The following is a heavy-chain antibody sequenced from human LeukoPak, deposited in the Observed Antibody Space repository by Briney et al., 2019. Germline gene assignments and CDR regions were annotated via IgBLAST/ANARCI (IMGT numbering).Heavy chain of an antibody. CDR1: GFTFSSYA. CDR2: ISGSGGST. CDR3: AKADSTYYDFWSGYYTWFDY. D-gene: IGHD3-3*01. J-gene: IGHJ4*02. Sequence: PGGSLRLSCAASGFTFSSYAMSWVRQAPGKGLEWVSAISGSGGSTYYADSVKGRFTISRDNSKNTLYLQMNSLRAEDTAVYYCAKADSTYYDFWSGYYTWFDYWGEGTLVTVSS. V-gene: IGHV3-23*01.